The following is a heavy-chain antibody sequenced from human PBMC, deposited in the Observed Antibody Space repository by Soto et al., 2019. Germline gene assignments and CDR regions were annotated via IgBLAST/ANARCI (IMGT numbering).Heavy chain of an antibody. V-gene: IGHV1-69*01. Sequence: QVQLVQSGAEVKKPGSSVKVSCKASAGTFSSYAINWVRQAPGQGLEGMGGIIASFGTADYAQKFQGRVTITADESTSTAYMELRSLRSEDTAVYYCARDRGAVWGQGTLVTVSS. CDR2: IIASFGTA. J-gene: IGHJ4*02. CDR1: AGTFSSYA. D-gene: IGHD3-10*01. CDR3: ARDRGAV.